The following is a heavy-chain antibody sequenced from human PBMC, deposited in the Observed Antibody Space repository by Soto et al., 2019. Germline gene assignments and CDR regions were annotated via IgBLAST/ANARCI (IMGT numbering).Heavy chain of an antibody. Sequence: QLGGSLRLSCAASGFTFSSYAMHWVRQAPGKGLEWVAVISYDGSNKYYADSVKGRFTISRDNSKNTLYLQMNSLRAEDTAVYYCARALGTGWGDAFDIWGQGTMVTVSS. CDR3: ARALGTGWGDAFDI. CDR2: ISYDGSNK. J-gene: IGHJ3*02. V-gene: IGHV3-30*04. D-gene: IGHD1-26*01. CDR1: GFTFSSYA.